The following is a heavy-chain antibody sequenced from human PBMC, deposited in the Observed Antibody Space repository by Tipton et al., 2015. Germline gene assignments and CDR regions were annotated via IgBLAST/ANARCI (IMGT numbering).Heavy chain of an antibody. D-gene: IGHD2-21*02. Sequence: SLRLSCAASGFTFRSYAMTWVRQAQGNGLEWVSTIIGSGGGTYYPESVKGRFTISRDNSKNTLYLQMNSLRAEDTAVYYCARVVVTASYYFDYWGQGTLVTVSS. CDR1: GFTFRSYA. CDR2: IIGSGGGT. J-gene: IGHJ4*02. CDR3: ARVVVTASYYFDY. V-gene: IGHV3-23*01.